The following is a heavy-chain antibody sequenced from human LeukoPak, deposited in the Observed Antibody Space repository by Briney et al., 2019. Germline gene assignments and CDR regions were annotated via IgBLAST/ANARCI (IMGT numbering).Heavy chain of an antibody. Sequence: SETLSLTCTVSGGSISSYYWSWIRQPPGKGLEGIGYIYTSGSTNYNPSLKSRVTISVDTSKNQFSLKLSSVTAADTAVYYCARRYCSSTSCYNDYWGQGTLVTVSS. J-gene: IGHJ4*02. V-gene: IGHV4-4*09. CDR1: GGSISSYY. CDR3: ARRYCSSTSCYNDY. D-gene: IGHD2-2*02. CDR2: IYTSGST.